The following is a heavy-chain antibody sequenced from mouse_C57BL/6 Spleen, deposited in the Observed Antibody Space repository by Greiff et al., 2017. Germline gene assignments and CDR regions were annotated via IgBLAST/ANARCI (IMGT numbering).Heavy chain of an antibody. Sequence: VQLQQSGPELVKPGASVKISCKASGYAFSSSWMNWVKQRPGKGLEWIGRIYPGDGDTNYNGKFKGKATLTADQSSSTAYMRLSSLTSEDSAVYFCARGGDYDGYFDVGGTGTTVTVSS. CDR1: GYAFSSSW. CDR3: ARGGDYDGYFDV. CDR2: IYPGDGDT. D-gene: IGHD2-4*01. V-gene: IGHV1-82*01. J-gene: IGHJ1*03.